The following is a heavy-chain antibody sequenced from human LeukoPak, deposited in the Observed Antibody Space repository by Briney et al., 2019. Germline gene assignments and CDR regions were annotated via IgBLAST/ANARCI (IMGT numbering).Heavy chain of an antibody. CDR3: ARGSKNSSTYLGFDP. V-gene: IGHV1-2*02. D-gene: IGHD6-13*01. J-gene: IGHJ5*02. Sequence: ASVKVSCKASGYTFTDYYLHWVRQAPGQGLEWMGWISPNSGGTNYAQKFRGRVTLTRDTSISTAHMEVSRLRSDDTALYYCARGSKNSSTYLGFDPWGQGTLVTVSS. CDR1: GYTFTDYY. CDR2: ISPNSGGT.